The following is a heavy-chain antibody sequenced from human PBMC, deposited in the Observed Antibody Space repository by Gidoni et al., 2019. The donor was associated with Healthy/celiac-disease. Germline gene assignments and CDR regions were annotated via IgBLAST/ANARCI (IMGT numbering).Heavy chain of an antibody. CDR2: ISYDGSNK. J-gene: IGHJ4*02. Sequence: QVQLVESGGGVVQPGRSLRLSCAASGFTFSSYGMHWVRQAPGKGLEWVAVISYDGSNKYYADSVKGRFTISRDNSKNTLYLQMNSLRAEDTAVYYCAKEAFGTYGDYVPYYFDYWGQGTLVTVSS. CDR1: GFTFSSYG. CDR3: AKEAFGTYGDYVPYYFDY. D-gene: IGHD4-17*01. V-gene: IGHV3-30*18.